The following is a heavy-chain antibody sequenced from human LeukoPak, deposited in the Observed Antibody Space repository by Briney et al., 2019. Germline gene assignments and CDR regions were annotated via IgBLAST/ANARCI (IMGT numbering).Heavy chain of an antibody. J-gene: IGHJ6*03. CDR3: AKAGANSYYSYMDV. CDR2: ISGSGSST. V-gene: IGHV3-23*01. CDR1: GFTFTSYA. Sequence: PGGSLRLSCADSGFTFTSYAMSWVRQAPGKGLEWVSAISGSGSSTYYADSVKGRFTISRDNSKNTLYLQMNSLRAEDTAVYYCAKAGANSYYSYMDVWGKGTTVTVSS. D-gene: IGHD2-8*01.